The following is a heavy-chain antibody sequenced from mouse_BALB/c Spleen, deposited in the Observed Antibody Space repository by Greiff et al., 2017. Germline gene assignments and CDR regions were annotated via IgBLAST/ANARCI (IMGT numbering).Heavy chain of an antibody. CDR2: INPSTGYT. CDR3: ARTGGYEAWFAY. D-gene: IGHD2-2*01. V-gene: IGHV1-7*01. CDR1: GYTFTSYW. J-gene: IGHJ3*01. Sequence: VQLQESGAELAKPGASVKMSCKASGYTFTSYWMHWVKQRPGQGPEWIGYINPSTGYTEYNQKFKDKATLTADKSSSTAYMQLSSLTSEDSAVYYCARTGGYEAWFAYWGQGTLVTVSA.